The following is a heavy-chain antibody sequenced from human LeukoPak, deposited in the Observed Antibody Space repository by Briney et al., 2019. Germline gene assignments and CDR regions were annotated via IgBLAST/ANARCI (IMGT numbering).Heavy chain of an antibody. J-gene: IGHJ4*02. CDR2: ISSNRGST. CDR1: GFTFSSSA. CDR3: ARSVKRLIRIAGAVGVFDY. Sequence: PGGSLRLSCAASGFTFSSSAMHWVRQAPGKGLEYVSAISSNRGSTYYANYVKGRFTISRDNSKNTLYSQMGGLRAEDMVVYYCARSVKRLIRIAGAVGVFDYWGQGTLVTVSS. D-gene: IGHD6-13*01. V-gene: IGHV3-64*01.